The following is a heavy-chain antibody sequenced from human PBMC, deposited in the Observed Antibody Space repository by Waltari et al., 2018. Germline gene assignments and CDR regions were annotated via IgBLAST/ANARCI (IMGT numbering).Heavy chain of an antibody. Sequence: EVQLVESGGDLVQPGGSLRLSCAASGFTFSTYWMTWVRQAPGKGLEWVANIKQDGSEKYYVDSVKGRFTISRDNAKNSLFLQMNSLRAEDTAVYYCARGGDGDYVPRAWGQGTLVTVSS. V-gene: IGHV3-7*04. D-gene: IGHD4-17*01. CDR3: ARGGDGDYVPRA. J-gene: IGHJ4*02. CDR2: IKQDGSEK. CDR1: GFTFSTYW.